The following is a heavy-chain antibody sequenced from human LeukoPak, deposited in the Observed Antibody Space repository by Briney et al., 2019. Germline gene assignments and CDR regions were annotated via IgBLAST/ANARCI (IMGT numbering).Heavy chain of an antibody. CDR1: SASITSTTYY. V-gene: IGHV4-39*07. Sequence: SETLSLTCTVSSASITSTTYYWGWIRQPPGKGLEWIGSLYYSGSTYYNPSLKSRVTISVDTSKNQFSLKLSSVTAADTAVYYCARLGMVVKSRKPPRTPDDYWGQGTLVTVSS. CDR3: ARLGMVVKSRKPPRTPDDY. CDR2: LYYSGST. J-gene: IGHJ4*02. D-gene: IGHD1-26*01.